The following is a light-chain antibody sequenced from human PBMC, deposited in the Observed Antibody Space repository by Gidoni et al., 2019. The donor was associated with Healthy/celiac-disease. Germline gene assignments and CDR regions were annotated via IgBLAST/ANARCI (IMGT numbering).Light chain of an antibody. CDR2: GVS. Sequence: EVVLTQSPLSLPVTLWQPASISCRSSQSLLYSDGNTYLHWFHQRPVQSPRRLIYGVSNRDSVAPDRFTGSGSGSYFTLKISMVEADDFGIYYCMQGTHWPPTFXXXTRVEIK. V-gene: IGKV2-30*01. CDR3: MQGTHWPPT. J-gene: IGKJ1*01. CDR1: QSLLYSDGNTY.